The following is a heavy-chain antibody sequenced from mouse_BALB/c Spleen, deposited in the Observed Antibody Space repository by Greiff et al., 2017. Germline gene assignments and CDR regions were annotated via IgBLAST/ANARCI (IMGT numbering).Heavy chain of an antibody. Sequence: EVQVVESGPSLVKPSQTLSLTCSVTGDSITSGYWNWIRKFPGNKLEYMGYISYSGSTYNNPALKSRISITRDTSKTQYYLQLNTVTTEDTATYYCARCYGSSFWYFDVWGAGTTVTVSS. J-gene: IGHJ1*01. D-gene: IGHD1-1*01. CDR1: GDSITSGY. CDR3: ARCYGSSFWYFDV. CDR2: ISYSGST. V-gene: IGHV3-8*02.